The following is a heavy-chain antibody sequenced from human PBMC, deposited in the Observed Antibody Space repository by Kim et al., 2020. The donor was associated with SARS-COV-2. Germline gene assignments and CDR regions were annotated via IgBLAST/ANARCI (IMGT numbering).Heavy chain of an antibody. J-gene: IGHJ5*02. CDR3: ARDRPTGRAWFDP. Sequence: ASVKVSCKSSGHTLSPYTFTWVRQAPGQGLEWVAWISTYNGKTKHAPKFQGRVTLTTDTSTMTAYIELTSLRSDDTAIYYCARDRPTGRAWFDPWGQGTLVTVSS. CDR2: ISTYNGKT. V-gene: IGHV1-18*01. CDR1: GHTLSPYT.